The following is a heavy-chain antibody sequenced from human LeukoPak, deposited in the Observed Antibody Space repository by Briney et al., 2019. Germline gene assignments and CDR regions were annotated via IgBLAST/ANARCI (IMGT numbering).Heavy chain of an antibody. Sequence: GRSLRLSCAASGFTFSSYAMHWVRQAPGKGLEWVAVISYDGSNKYYADSVKGRFTISRDNSKNTLYLRMNSLRAEDTAVYYCAREELFFYYYDSSGLYGMDVWGQGTTVTVSS. J-gene: IGHJ6*02. D-gene: IGHD3-22*01. V-gene: IGHV3-30-3*01. CDR1: GFTFSSYA. CDR3: AREELFFYYYDSSGLYGMDV. CDR2: ISYDGSNK.